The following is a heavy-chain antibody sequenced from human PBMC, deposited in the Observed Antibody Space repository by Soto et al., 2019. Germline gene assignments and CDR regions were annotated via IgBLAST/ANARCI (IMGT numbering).Heavy chain of an antibody. D-gene: IGHD6-25*01. Sequence: SETQSLTCAVSGDSISTGKWWRWVRQPPGKGLEWIGEVYHSGNTNYNPSLKSRVIISVDKSKNQFSLKLSSVTAADTAVYYCARPHGGSSGWDNWFDPWGQGTLVTVS. V-gene: IGHV4-4*02. CDR1: GDSISTGKW. J-gene: IGHJ5*02. CDR3: ARPHGGSSGWDNWFDP. CDR2: VYHSGNT.